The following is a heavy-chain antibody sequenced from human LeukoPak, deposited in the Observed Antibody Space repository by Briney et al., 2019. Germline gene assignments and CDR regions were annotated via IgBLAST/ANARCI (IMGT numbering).Heavy chain of an antibody. CDR3: ARGTSYSSSLVIDY. CDR1: GYTFTSYG. CDR2: IIPIFGTA. D-gene: IGHD6-13*01. Sequence: SVKVSCKASGYTFTSYGISWVRQAPGQGLEWMGGIIPIFGTANYAQKFQGRVTITADESTSTAYMELSSLRSEDTAVYYCARGTSYSSSLVIDYWGQGTLVTVSS. V-gene: IGHV1-69*13. J-gene: IGHJ4*02.